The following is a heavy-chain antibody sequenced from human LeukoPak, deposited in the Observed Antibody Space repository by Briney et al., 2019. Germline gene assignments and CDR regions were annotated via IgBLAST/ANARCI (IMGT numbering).Heavy chain of an antibody. V-gene: IGHV5-51*01. J-gene: IGHJ4*02. CDR3: ARHDGCGTYCGGDRGLDY. Sequence: GESLKISCKGSGYSFTSCWIGWVRQMPGKGLEWMGIIYPGDSDTRYSPAFQGQVTISADKSISTAYLQWSSLKASDTAMYYCARHDGCGTYCGGDRGLDYWGQGTLVTVSS. D-gene: IGHD2-21*02. CDR1: GYSFTSCW. CDR2: IYPGDSDT.